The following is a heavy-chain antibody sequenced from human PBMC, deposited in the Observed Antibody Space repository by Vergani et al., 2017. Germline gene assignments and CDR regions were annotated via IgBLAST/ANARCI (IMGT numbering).Heavy chain of an antibody. V-gene: IGHV4-31*03. Sequence: QVQLQESGPGLVKPSQTLSLTCTVSGGSISSGGYYWSWIRQHXGKGLEWIGYIYYSGSTYYNPSLKSRVTISVDTSKNQFSLKLSSVTAADTAVYYCATYLDAIYDILTGYNYGMDVWGQGTTVTVSS. CDR1: GGSISSGGYY. D-gene: IGHD3-9*01. CDR2: IYYSGST. J-gene: IGHJ6*02. CDR3: ATYLDAIYDILTGYNYGMDV.